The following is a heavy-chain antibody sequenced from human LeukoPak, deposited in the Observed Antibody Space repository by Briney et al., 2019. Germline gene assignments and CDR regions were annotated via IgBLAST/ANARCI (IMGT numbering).Heavy chain of an antibody. CDR2: IYYSGST. D-gene: IGHD2-2*01. CDR1: GGSISSGGYY. Sequence: PSQTLSLTCTVSGGSISSGGYYWSWIRQHPGKALEWIGYIYYSGSTYYNPSLKSRLTISVDTSKNQFSLKLSSVTAADTALYYCARDGEYCSSTSCYFDPWGQGILVTVSS. V-gene: IGHV4-31*03. CDR3: ARDGEYCSSTSCYFDP. J-gene: IGHJ5*02.